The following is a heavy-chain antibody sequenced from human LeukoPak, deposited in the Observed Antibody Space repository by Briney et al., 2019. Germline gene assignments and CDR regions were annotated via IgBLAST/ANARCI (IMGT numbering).Heavy chain of an antibody. CDR3: ATAYSSGWADY. D-gene: IGHD6-19*01. CDR2: ISYDGSNK. V-gene: IGHV3-30*04. Sequence: GGSLRLSCAASGINFSGYAMHWVRQAPGKGLECVAIISYDGSNKNYADSVKGRLTISRDNSNNMLFLQLNSLRTDDTAVYFCATAYSSGWADYWSQGTLVTVSS. CDR1: GINFSGYA. J-gene: IGHJ4*02.